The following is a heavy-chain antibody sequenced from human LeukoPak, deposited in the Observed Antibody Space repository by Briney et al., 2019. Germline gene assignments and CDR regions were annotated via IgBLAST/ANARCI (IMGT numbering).Heavy chain of an antibody. D-gene: IGHD5-24*01. Sequence: SETLSLTCTVSGGSISSSSYYWGWIRQSPGKGLEWFVGMYYRGSTYYNSSLKSRVTLSVDTPKNQFSLKLSSVTAEDTAVYYCARHGRDGYNYGPVVYYWGQGTLVTVSS. CDR1: GGSISSSSYY. CDR2: MYYRGST. J-gene: IGHJ4*02. CDR3: ARHGRDGYNYGPVVYY. V-gene: IGHV4-39*01.